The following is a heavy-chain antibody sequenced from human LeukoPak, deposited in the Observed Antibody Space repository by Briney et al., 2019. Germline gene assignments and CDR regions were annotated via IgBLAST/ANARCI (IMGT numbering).Heavy chain of an antibody. V-gene: IGHV3-23*01. J-gene: IGHJ5*02. Sequence: GGSLRLSCAASGFTFRDYSMSWVRQAPGRGLEWVSNIRSTGGDTYYTDFVKGRFTISRDNSKNTLYLEMNSLRAEDTAVYYCAKGGYTTWFDPWGQGTLVTVSS. CDR3: AKGGYTTWFDP. CDR1: GFTFRDYS. CDR2: IRSTGGDT. D-gene: IGHD2-15*01.